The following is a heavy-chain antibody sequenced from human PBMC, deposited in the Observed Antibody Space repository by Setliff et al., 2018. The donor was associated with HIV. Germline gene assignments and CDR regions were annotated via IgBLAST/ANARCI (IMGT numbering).Heavy chain of an antibody. D-gene: IGHD2-21*02. CDR2: IHYSGST. V-gene: IGHV4-39*01. CDR3: SRSGIGYGGDSNTFDI. J-gene: IGHJ3*02. CDR1: GDSITGSHYY. Sequence: TSETLSLTCTVSGDSITGSHYYWGWIRQPPGKGLDWIASIHYSGSTYDSPSVRSRVAIFVDTSENQFSLRLNSVTATDAAMYYCSRSGIGYGGDSNTFDIWGQGTLVTVSS.